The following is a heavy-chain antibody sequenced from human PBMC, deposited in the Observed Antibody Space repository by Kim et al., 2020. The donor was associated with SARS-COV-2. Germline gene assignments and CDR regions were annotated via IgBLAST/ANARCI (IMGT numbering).Heavy chain of an antibody. CDR2: ISSSGSTI. CDR1: GFTFSDYY. Sequence: GGSLRLSCAASGFTFSDYYMSWIRQAPGKGLEWVSYISSSGSTIYYADSVKGRFTISRDNAKNSLYLQMNSLRAEDTAVYYCARGIEIVVVPAARMENWFDPWGQGTLVTVSS. J-gene: IGHJ5*02. D-gene: IGHD2-2*01. CDR3: ARGIEIVVVPAARMENWFDP. V-gene: IGHV3-11*01.